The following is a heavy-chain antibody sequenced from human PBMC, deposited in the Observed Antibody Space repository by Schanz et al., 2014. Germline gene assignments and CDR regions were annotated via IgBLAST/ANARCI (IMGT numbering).Heavy chain of an antibody. J-gene: IGHJ3*02. CDR1: GYTFSSHG. CDR3: ARDLPYCDGGKCYSDGFDI. V-gene: IGHV1-3*04. Sequence: QVQVVQSGAELKKPGASVKVSCKASGYTFSSHGIHWLRQAPGQSLEWMGWINTGSGDTKYSQNFQARVTITRDTSATTAYMELTNLRSEDTAVYYCARDLPYCDGGKCYSDGFDIWGQGTLVTISS. D-gene: IGHD2-21*01. CDR2: INTGSGDT.